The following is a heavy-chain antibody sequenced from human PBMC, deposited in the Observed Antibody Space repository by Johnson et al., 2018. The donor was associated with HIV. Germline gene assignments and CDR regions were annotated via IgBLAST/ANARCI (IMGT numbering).Heavy chain of an antibody. D-gene: IGHD6-13*01. J-gene: IGHJ3*02. CDR3: ARDWSSWYTVDAFDI. Sequence: VQLVESGGGVVQPGGSLRLSCAASGFTFSTYAMNWVRQPPGRGLEWVAVISYDGSNQNYAESVKGRFTISRDNSKNTLYLQMNSLRAEDTAVYYCARDWSSWYTVDAFDIWGQGTMVTVSS. CDR2: ISYDGSNQ. V-gene: IGHV3-30-3*01. CDR1: GFTFSTYA.